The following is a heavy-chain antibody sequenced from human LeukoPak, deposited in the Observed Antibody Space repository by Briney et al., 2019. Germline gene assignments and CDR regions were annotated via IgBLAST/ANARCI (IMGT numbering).Heavy chain of an antibody. J-gene: IGHJ5*02. CDR1: RFTFSSYA. D-gene: IGHD2-15*01. CDR3: AKANVVAAMADWFDP. V-gene: IGHV3-23*01. CDR2: ISGSGGST. Sequence: GRSLRLSCAASRFTFSSYAMSWVRQAPGKGLECVSAISGSGGSTYYADSVKGRFTISRDNSKNTLYLQMNSLRAEDTAVYYCAKANVVAAMADWFDPWGQGTLVTVSS.